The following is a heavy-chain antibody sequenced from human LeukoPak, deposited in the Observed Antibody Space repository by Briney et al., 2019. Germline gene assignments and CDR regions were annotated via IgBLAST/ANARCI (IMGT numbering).Heavy chain of an antibody. CDR1: GFTFSSYA. Sequence: PGGSLRLSCAASGFTFSSYALHWVRQAPGEGLQWVAVISYHGRNQYYADSVKGRFTISRDSSTNTVYLQMNSLRAEDTALYYCARDQGDPGNRIKRDGHYMDVWGKGTPVTVSS. CDR2: ISYHGRNQ. J-gene: IGHJ6*03. V-gene: IGHV3-30*04. D-gene: IGHD1-1*01. CDR3: ARDQGDPGNRIKRDGHYMDV.